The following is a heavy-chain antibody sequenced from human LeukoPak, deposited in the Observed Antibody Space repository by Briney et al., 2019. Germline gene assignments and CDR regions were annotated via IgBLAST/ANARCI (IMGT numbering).Heavy chain of an antibody. V-gene: IGHV4-31*03. CDR1: GGSISSGGYY. CDR3: ARVNTAIYGMDV. D-gene: IGHD5-18*01. Sequence: PSETLSLTCTVSGGSISSGGYYWSWIRQHPGKGLEWIGYIYYSGSTYYNPSLKSRVTISVDTSKNQFSLKLSSVTAADTAVYYCARVNTAIYGMDVWGQGTTVTVSS. J-gene: IGHJ6*02. CDR2: IYYSGST.